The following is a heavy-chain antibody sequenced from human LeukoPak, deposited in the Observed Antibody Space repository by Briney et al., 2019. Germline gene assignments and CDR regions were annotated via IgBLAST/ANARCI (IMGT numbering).Heavy chain of an antibody. CDR3: TRGRWLQSYYFDY. CDR2: IRSKAYGGTT. J-gene: IGHJ4*02. CDR1: GCTFGDYA. D-gene: IGHD5-24*01. V-gene: IGHV3-49*04. Sequence: GESLRLSCTASGCTFGDYAMSWVRQPPGKGLEWVGFIRSKAYGGTTEYAASVKGRFTISRDDSKSIAYLQMNSLKTEDTAVYYCTRGRWLQSYYFDYWGQGTLVTVSS.